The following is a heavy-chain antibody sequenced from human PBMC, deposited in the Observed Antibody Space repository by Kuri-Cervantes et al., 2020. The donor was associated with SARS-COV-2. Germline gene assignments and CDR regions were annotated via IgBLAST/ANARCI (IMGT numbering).Heavy chain of an antibody. CDR2: ISGSGTGA. CDR3: AKDPTATTEYYYAMDV. Sequence: GESLKTSRAASAFSLSSYAMSWVRPAPGKGLEWVSVISGSGTGAYYADSVKGRFTISRDNSKNTLYLQMNSLRAEDTAVYFCAKDPTATTEYYYAMDVRGQGTTVTVSS. D-gene: IGHD1-7*01. V-gene: IGHV3-23*01. CDR1: AFSLSSYA. J-gene: IGHJ6*02.